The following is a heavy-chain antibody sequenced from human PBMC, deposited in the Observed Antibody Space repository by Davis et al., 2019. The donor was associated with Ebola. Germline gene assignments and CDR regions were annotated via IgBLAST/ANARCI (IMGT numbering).Heavy chain of an antibody. D-gene: IGHD3-22*01. V-gene: IGHV1-3*01. J-gene: IGHJ4*02. Sequence: ASVKVSCKASGYTFTSYAMHWVRQAPGQRLEWMGWINAGNGNTKYSQKFQGRVTITTDTSTSTAYMELRSLRSDDTAVYYCARVYYDSSGYPAIDYWGQGTLVTVSS. CDR3: ARVYYDSSGYPAIDY. CDR1: GYTFTSYA. CDR2: INAGNGNT.